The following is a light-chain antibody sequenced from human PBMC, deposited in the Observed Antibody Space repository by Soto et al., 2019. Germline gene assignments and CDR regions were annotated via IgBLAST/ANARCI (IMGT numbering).Light chain of an antibody. J-gene: IGKJ4*01. CDR1: QTISTD. V-gene: IGKV3-15*01. CDR3: QQNNKWPPVT. Sequence: EVVMTQSTATVSVFPGEGVTLSCRASQTISTDLAWYQQKPGLAPRILIYGASTRATGVPDRFSGGGSGTDFTLTISRLQSADFAFYYCQQNNKWPPVTFGGGTKVEIK. CDR2: GAS.